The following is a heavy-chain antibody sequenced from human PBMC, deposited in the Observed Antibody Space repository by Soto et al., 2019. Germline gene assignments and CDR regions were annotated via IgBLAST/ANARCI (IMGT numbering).Heavy chain of an antibody. V-gene: IGHV5-51*01. D-gene: IGHD2-15*01. CDR1: GYSFTSYW. Sequence: GASLQISCKGSGYSFTSYWIGWVRQMPGKGLEWMGIIYPGDSDTRYSPSFQGQVTISADKSISTAYLQWSSLKASDTAMYYGARFRTVGVAATVLYDRIDFWGQGSTVIVSS. CDR3: ARFRTVGVAATVLYDRIDF. CDR2: IYPGDSDT. J-gene: IGHJ6*02.